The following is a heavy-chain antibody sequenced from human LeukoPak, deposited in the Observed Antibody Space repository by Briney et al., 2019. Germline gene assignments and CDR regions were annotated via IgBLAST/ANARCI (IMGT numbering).Heavy chain of an antibody. V-gene: IGHV4-59*08. CDR1: GGSISPYY. J-gene: IGHJ4*02. CDR2: IYHSGNT. Sequence: PSETLSLTCTVSGGSISPYYWTWIRQPPGQTLEWIAFIYHSGNTHYNPFLGSRVTTSVDTSKSQVSLKLRSVTAADTAVYYCARHSPDSGHYFDYWGQGTLVTVSS. CDR3: ARHSPDSGHYFDY.